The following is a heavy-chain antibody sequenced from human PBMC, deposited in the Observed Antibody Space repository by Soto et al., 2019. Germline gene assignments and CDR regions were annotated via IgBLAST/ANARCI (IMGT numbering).Heavy chain of an antibody. V-gene: IGHV4-34*01. CDR2: INHSGST. Sequence: SETLSLTCAVYGGSFSGYYWSWIRQPPGKGLEWIGEINHSGSTNYNPSLKSRVTISVDTSKNQFSLKLSSVTAADTAVYYCARVEPSSSFDYWGQGTLVTVSS. J-gene: IGHJ4*02. CDR3: ARVEPSSSFDY. CDR1: GGSFSGYY. D-gene: IGHD6-6*01.